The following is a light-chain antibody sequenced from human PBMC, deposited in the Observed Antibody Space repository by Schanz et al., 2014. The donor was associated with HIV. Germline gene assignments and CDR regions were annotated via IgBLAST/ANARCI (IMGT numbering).Light chain of an antibody. J-gene: IGKJ1*01. CDR2: EAS. CDR1: QSISPW. Sequence: GDRVTITCRATQSISPWLAWYQQKPGKAPKLLINEASSLQSGVPSRFSGSGPGTEFTLTISGLQPDDFATYYCQQYNTLSRTFGPGTKVE. V-gene: IGKV1-5*03. CDR3: QQYNTLSRT.